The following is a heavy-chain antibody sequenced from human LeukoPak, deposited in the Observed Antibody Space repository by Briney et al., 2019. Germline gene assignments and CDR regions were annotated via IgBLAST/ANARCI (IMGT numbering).Heavy chain of an antibody. CDR2: IIPIFGTA. Sequence: SVKVSCKASGGTFSSYAISWVRQAPGQGLEWMGGIIPIFGTANYAQKFQGRVTITTDESTSTAYMELSSLRSEDTAVYYCARGKSTIFGVVFSPYYMDVWCKGTTVTVSS. CDR1: GGTFSSYA. J-gene: IGHJ6*03. CDR3: ARGKSTIFGVVFSPYYMDV. D-gene: IGHD3-3*01. V-gene: IGHV1-69*05.